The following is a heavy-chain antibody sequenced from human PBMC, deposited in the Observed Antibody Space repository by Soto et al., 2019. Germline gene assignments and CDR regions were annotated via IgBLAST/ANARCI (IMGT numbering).Heavy chain of an antibody. D-gene: IGHD2-15*01. CDR1: GGSISGAY. V-gene: IGHV4-59*01. CDR3: TYYRQADAEGYSFDY. Sequence: SETLSLTCTVSGGSISGAYWNWIWQTPGKVLEWVGYIHYCGSTTNNPTPNSRVTMSVDLAKNQFSLQLSSVTAADTAVYFCTYYRQADAEGYSFDYWGQGALVTVSS. J-gene: IGHJ4*02. CDR2: IHYCGST.